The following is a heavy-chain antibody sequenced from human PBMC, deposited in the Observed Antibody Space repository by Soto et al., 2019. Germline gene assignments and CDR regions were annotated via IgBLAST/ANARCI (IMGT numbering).Heavy chain of an antibody. Sequence: VQLVESGGGLIQPGGSLRLSCVASGLTVSQNYMAWVRQAPEMGPQWVSVLYAEGSTYYTESVKGRFTISRDNSKNTVYLQMNSLRADDSAVYYCAKGHTPAEISMPRTFHNWGQGTLVTVSS. D-gene: IGHD2-2*01. J-gene: IGHJ4*02. V-gene: IGHV3-53*01. CDR1: GLTVSQNY. CDR3: AKGHTPAEISMPRTFHN. CDR2: LYAEGST.